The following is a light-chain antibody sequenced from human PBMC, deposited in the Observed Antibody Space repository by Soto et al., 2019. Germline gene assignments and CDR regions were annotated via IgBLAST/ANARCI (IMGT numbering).Light chain of an antibody. CDR2: GAS. V-gene: IGKV3-20*01. CDR3: QQYNNYFWA. J-gene: IGKJ1*01. Sequence: EIVLTQSPGTLSLFPWERATLSCRASQPVSSNYLAWYQQKPGQAPRLLIYGASSRATDIPDRFSGSGSGTDFTLTISSLQPDDLATYYCQQYNNYFWAFGQGTKVDIK. CDR1: QPVSSNY.